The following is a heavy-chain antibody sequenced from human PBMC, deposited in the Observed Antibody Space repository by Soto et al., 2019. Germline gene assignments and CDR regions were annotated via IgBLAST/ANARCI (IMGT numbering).Heavy chain of an antibody. V-gene: IGHV3-33*01. CDR2: IWHDGGNK. Sequence: AVGSLRLSCAASGFTFSSYGMHWVRQAPGKGLEWVAFIWHDGGNKFYAESVKGRFTISRDNSKNTLYLQMTSLSAEDTAMYYCARDGDVNTGFGKDYWGQGTLVTVPQ. CDR3: ARDGDVNTGFGKDY. D-gene: IGHD3-16*01. CDR1: GFTFSSYG. J-gene: IGHJ4*02.